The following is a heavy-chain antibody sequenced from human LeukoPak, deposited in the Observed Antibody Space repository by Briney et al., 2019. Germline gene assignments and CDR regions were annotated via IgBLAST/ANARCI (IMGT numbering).Heavy chain of an antibody. J-gene: IGHJ4*02. V-gene: IGHV4-30-4*08. CDR3: ARDFDTLIDY. CDR1: GFTFSDYY. Sequence: LRLSCAASGFTFSDYYMSWIRQAPGKGLEWIGYIYYSGSTYYNPSLKSRVTISVDTSKNQFSLKLSSVTAADTAVYYCARDFDTLIDYWGQGTLVTVSS. D-gene: IGHD3-9*01. CDR2: IYYSGST.